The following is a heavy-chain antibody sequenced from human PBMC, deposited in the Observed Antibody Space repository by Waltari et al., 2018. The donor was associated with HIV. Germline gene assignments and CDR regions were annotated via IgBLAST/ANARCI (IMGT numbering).Heavy chain of an antibody. CDR1: GFNFGAYS. D-gene: IGHD2-21*01. J-gene: IGHJ6*02. V-gene: IGHV3-48*04. Sequence: EAQLVGSGGGLVHPGGSLRLSCVDSGFNFGAYSMNWVRQAPGKGREWISYISSGERTIHYADSVRGRFTLSRDSARNSLYLQMNSLRPEDTAVYYCARGDIPYYYGMDVWGQGTTVTVS. CDR2: ISSGERTI. CDR3: ARGDIPYYYGMDV.